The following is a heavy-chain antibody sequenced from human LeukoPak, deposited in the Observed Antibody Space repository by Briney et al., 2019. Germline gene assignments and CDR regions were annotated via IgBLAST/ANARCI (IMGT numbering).Heavy chain of an antibody. CDR2: IWYDGSND. Sequence: GRSLRLSCAASGFTFSSFGMYWVRQAPGKGLEWVAVIWYDGSNDDYADSVKGRFTISRDNSKNTLYLQMNSLRAEDTAVYYCARGGTVTKYVYFDYWGQGTLVTVSS. D-gene: IGHD4-17*01. CDR3: ARGGTVTKYVYFDY. CDR1: GFTFSSFG. V-gene: IGHV3-33*01. J-gene: IGHJ4*02.